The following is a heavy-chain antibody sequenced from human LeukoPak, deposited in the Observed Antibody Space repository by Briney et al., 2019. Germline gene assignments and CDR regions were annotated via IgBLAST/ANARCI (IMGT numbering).Heavy chain of an antibody. D-gene: IGHD6-19*01. CDR1: GYTFTSYG. J-gene: IGHJ4*02. CDR3: ARDTSSGWYW. V-gene: IGHV1-18*01. CDR2: ISAYNGST. Sequence: GASVKVSCKASGYTFTSYGISWVRQAPGQGLEWMGWISAYNGSTNYSQKFQDRVTITRDTSASTDFMELSSLRSEDTAVYYCARDTSSGWYWGGQGTLVTVSS.